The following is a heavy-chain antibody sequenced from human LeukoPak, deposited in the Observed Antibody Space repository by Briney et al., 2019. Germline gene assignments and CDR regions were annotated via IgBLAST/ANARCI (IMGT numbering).Heavy chain of an antibody. V-gene: IGHV1-2*02. CDR1: GYTFTGYY. J-gene: IGHJ5*02. CDR2: INPNSGGT. D-gene: IGHD4-17*01. CDR3: ARGVYGDYRSDWFDP. Sequence: ASVKVSCKASGYTFTGYYMHWVRQAPGQGLEWMGWINPNSGGTNYAQKFQGRVTMTRDTSTSTAYMELSRLRSDDTAVYYCARGVYGDYRSDWFDPWGQGTLVTVSS.